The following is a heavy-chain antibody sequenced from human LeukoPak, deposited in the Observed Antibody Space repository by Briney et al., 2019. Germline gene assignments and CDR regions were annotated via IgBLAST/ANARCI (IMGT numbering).Heavy chain of an antibody. CDR1: GYTFTSYG. J-gene: IGHJ5*02. V-gene: IGHV1-18*01. Sequence: ASVKVSCKASGYTFTSYGISWVRQAPGQGLEWMGWISAYNGNTNYAQKLQGRVTMTTDTSTSTAYMELRSLRSDDTAVYYCARRVAVRSAIVVVPAATYNWFDPWGQGTLVTVSS. CDR2: ISAYNGNT. CDR3: ARRVAVRSAIVVVPAATYNWFDP. D-gene: IGHD2-2*01.